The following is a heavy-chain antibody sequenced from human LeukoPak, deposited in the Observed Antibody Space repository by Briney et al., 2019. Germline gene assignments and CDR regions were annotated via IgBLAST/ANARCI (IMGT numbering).Heavy chain of an antibody. CDR2: INHSGST. V-gene: IGHV4-34*01. Sequence: PSETLSLTCAVYGGSFSGYYWSWIRQPPGKGLEWIGEINHSGSTNYNRSLKSRVAISVDTSKNQFSLKMSSVTAADTAVYYCARTPPRDTAMVTAVDYWGQGTLVTVSS. D-gene: IGHD5-18*01. CDR1: GGSFSGYY. J-gene: IGHJ4*02. CDR3: ARTPPRDTAMVTAVDY.